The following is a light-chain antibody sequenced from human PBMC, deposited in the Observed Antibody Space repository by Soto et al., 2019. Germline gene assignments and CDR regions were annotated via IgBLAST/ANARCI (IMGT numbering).Light chain of an antibody. CDR3: QVWDVSTFPPYI. V-gene: IGLV3-21*02. CDR1: NIGRKS. Sequence: SYNRTQPPWVSVSMWETAGVTRRGNNIGRKSVHWYQQMPGQAPVLVVSDYSDRPSGIPERFSGSKSGNTATLTISRVEAGDEADDYCQVWDVSTFPPYILGTGPKVTVL. J-gene: IGLJ1*01. CDR2: DYS.